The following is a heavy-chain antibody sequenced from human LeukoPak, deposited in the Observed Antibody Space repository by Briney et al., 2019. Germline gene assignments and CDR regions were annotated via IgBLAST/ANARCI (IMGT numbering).Heavy chain of an antibody. V-gene: IGHV1-18*01. D-gene: IGHD4-17*01. J-gene: IGHJ4*02. CDR2: ISAYNGNT. Sequence: ASVKVFCKASGYTFTSYGIRRVRQAPGQGLGWMGWISAYNGNTNYAQKLQGRVTMTTDTSTSTAYMELRSLRSDDTAVYYCARSTTVVTLLRDYWGQGTLVTVSS. CDR3: ARSTTVVTLLRDY. CDR1: GYTFTSYG.